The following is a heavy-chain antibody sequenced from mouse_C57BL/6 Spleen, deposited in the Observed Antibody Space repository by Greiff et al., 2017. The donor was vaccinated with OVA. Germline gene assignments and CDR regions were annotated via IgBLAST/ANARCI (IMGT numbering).Heavy chain of an antibody. CDR1: GYTFTSYW. CDR2: IYPSASET. V-gene: IGHV1-61*01. Sequence: QVQLQQPGAELVRPGSSVKLSCKASGYTFTSYWMAWVQQSPGQGLEWIGNIYPSASETHSHQKFKYKAPLTVDKSSSTAYMQLSSLTSEDSAVYYCASFYYGSDYAMDYWGQGTSVTVSA. CDR3: ASFYYGSDYAMDY. D-gene: IGHD1-1*01. J-gene: IGHJ4*01.